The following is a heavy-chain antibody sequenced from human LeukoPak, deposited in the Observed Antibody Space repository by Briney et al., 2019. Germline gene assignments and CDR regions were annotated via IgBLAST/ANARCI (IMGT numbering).Heavy chain of an antibody. CDR3: ARPAAGTFDY. V-gene: IGHV4-39*01. J-gene: IGHJ4*02. CDR1: GGSISSSSYY. D-gene: IGHD6-13*01. CDR2: IYYSGST. Sequence: SETLSLTCTVSGGSISSSSYYWGWIRQPPGKGLEWIGSIYYSGSTYYNPSLKSRVTISVDTSKNQFSLKLSPVTAADTAVYYCARPAAGTFDYWGQGTLVTVSS.